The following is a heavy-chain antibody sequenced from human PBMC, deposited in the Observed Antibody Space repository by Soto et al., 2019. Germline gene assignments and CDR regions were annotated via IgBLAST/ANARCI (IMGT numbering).Heavy chain of an antibody. D-gene: IGHD2-2*01. CDR1: GGSFSPSY. CDR3: ARMGKDYQSFDP. J-gene: IGHJ5*02. CDR2: IYYDGTA. V-gene: IGHV4-59*08. Sequence: SETLSLTCTVSGGSFSPSYWSWIRQPPGKGLKWVGYIYYDGTARHNPSLKSRVTISLETSRSQFSLRLSSVSAADTAVYYCARMGKDYQSFDPWGPETLVNVSS.